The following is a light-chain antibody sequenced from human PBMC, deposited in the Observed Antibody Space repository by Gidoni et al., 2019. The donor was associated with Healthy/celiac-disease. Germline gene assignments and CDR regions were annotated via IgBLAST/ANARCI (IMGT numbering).Light chain of an antibody. V-gene: IGKV1-33*01. J-gene: IGKJ5*01. CDR3: QQYDNLPA. CDR2: DAS. CDR1: QDISHY. Sequence: DIQMTQSPSSLSASVGDRVTITCQASQDISHYLNWYQQKPGKAPKLLIYDASNLETGVPSRFSGSGSGTDFTFTISSLQPEDIETYYCQQYDNLPAFXQXTRLEIK.